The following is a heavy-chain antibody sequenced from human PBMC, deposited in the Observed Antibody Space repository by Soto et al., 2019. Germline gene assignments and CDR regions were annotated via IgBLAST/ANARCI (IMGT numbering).Heavy chain of an antibody. Sequence: QITLEESGPPLVKPTQTLTLTCTFSGFSLSTSGVGVGWIRQPPGKALEWLALIYWDDDKRYSPSLKSRLTITKDTSKNQVVLTMTNMDPVGTATYYCAHYDTYYYGMDVWGQGTTVTVSS. V-gene: IGHV2-5*02. D-gene: IGHD3-9*01. CDR3: AHYDTYYYGMDV. CDR1: GFSLSTSGVG. J-gene: IGHJ6*02. CDR2: IYWDDDK.